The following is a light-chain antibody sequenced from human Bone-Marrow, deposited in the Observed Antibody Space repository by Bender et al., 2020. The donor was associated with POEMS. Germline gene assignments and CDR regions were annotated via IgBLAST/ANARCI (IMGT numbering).Light chain of an antibody. J-gene: IGLJ1*01. CDR3: SSYAGSNIFYV. CDR2: DVS. V-gene: IGLV2-8*01. Sequence: QSALTQPPSASGSPGQSVTISCTGTSSDVGGYNHVSWHQQHPGKAPKLMIYDVSKRPSGVPDRFSGSKSGNTASLTISGLQAEDEADYYCSSYAGSNIFYVFGTGTKVTVL. CDR1: SSDVGGYNH.